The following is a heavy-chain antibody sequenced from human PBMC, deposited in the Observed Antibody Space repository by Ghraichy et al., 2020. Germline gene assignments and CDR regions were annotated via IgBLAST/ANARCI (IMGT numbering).Heavy chain of an antibody. D-gene: IGHD3-22*01. CDR1: GFTFSSYA. V-gene: IGHV3-23*01. Sequence: GGSLRLSCAASGFTFSSYAMSWVRQAPGKGLEWVSAISGSGGSTYYADSVKGRFTISRDNSKNTLYLQMNSLRAEDTAVYYCAKDPYYDSRYYYGMDVWGQGTTLTVSS. CDR2: ISGSGGST. J-gene: IGHJ6*02. CDR3: AKDPYYDSRYYYGMDV.